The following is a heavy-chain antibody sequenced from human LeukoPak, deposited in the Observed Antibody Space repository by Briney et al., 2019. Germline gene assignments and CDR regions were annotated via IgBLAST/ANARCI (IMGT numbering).Heavy chain of an antibody. V-gene: IGHV4-4*09. D-gene: IGHD3/OR15-3a*01. CDR1: GDSISGSY. J-gene: IGHJ4*02. CDR2: IYTSGTT. Sequence: SEPLSLTCTVSGDSISGSYWSWIRQPPGKGLEWLGYIYTSGTTNYNPSLKSRVTISVDTSKNQFSLKLSSVTAADTAVYYCARRDLGFAYWGQGTLVTVSS. CDR3: ARRDLGFAY.